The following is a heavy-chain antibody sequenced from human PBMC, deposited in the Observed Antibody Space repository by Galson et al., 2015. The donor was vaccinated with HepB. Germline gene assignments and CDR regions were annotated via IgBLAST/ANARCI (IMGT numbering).Heavy chain of an antibody. CDR3: AHRRRSVVVTPTIYVGGFDP. CDR2: IYWDDDK. CDR1: GFSLPTSGVG. D-gene: IGHD2-2*01. J-gene: IGHJ5*02. Sequence: PSLVKPTQTLTLPCTFSGFSLPTSGVGVGWIRHPPGKALEWLALIYWDDDKRYSPSLKSRLTITKDTSKNQVVLTLTNMDPVDTATYYCAHRRRSVVVTPTIYVGGFDPWGQGTLVTVSS. V-gene: IGHV2-5*02.